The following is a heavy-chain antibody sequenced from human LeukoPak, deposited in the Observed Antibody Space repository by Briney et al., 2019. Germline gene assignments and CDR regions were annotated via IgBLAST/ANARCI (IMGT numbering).Heavy chain of an antibody. D-gene: IGHD1-7*01. CDR2: IRSGGGST. CDR1: GFTFNNYA. Sequence: GGSLRLSCKASGFTFNNYAMSWVRQAPGKGLEWVSTIRSGGGSTYYADPVKGRFTISRDNSKNTLYLQMNSLRAEDTAVYYCAKDDLITGTTFDYWGQGTLVTVSS. J-gene: IGHJ4*02. CDR3: AKDDLITGTTFDY. V-gene: IGHV3-23*01.